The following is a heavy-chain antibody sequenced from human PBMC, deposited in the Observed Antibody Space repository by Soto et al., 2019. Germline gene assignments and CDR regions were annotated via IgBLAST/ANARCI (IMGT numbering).Heavy chain of an antibody. CDR1: GFSLSTSGVG. CDR3: AQLPLKQLWPRAPVVN. Sequence: SGPTLVNPTQTLTLTCTFSGFSLSTSGVGVGWIRQPPGKALEWLGIIFWDDDKRYRPSLKSRVTITKDTSKNQLVLIMTNMDPVDTAIYYCAQLPLKQLWPRAPVVNWGQGTPVTVSS. D-gene: IGHD1-1*01. CDR2: IFWDDDK. J-gene: IGHJ4*02. V-gene: IGHV2-5*02.